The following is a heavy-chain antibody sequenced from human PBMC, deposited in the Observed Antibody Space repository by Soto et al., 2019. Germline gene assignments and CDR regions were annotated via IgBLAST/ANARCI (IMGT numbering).Heavy chain of an antibody. D-gene: IGHD2-15*01. CDR2: ITHSGST. CDR3: ARVSCSGISCYLTRRYNYYVMDV. Sequence: QVQLQQWGAGLLKPSETLSLTCAVYNGSFSGYYWSWVRQSPGKGLEWIGEITHSGSTNYSPSLRGRATISVDTSKNHFSLSLNSVTAADTGVYYFARVSCSGISCYLTRRYNYYVMDVWGQGTTVTVS. J-gene: IGHJ6*02. V-gene: IGHV4-34*01. CDR1: NGSFSGYY.